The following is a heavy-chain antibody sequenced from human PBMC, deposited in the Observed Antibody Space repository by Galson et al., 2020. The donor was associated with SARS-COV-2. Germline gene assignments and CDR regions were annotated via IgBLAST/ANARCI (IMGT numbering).Heavy chain of an antibody. J-gene: IGHJ4*02. Sequence: GESLKISCAASGFTFSSYGMHWVRQAPGKGLEWVAIISYDGSNKYYADSVKGRFTISRDNAKNTLYLQMNNLRAEDTAVYFCAKWGYYLVPQIDYWGQGTLVTVSS. CDR1: GFTFSSYG. V-gene: IGHV3-30*18. CDR2: ISYDGSNK. D-gene: IGHD2-15*01. CDR3: AKWGYYLVPQIDY.